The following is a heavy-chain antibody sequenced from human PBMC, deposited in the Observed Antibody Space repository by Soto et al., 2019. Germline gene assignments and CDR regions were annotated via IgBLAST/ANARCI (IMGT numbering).Heavy chain of an antibody. CDR1: GGSISSSSYY. J-gene: IGHJ4*02. CDR3: ARLADDYIWGSYVDY. Sequence: SETLSLTCTVSGGSISSSSYYWGWIRQPPGKGLEWIGSIYYSGSTYYNPSLKSRVTISVDTSKNQFSLKLSSVTAADTAVYYCARLADDYIWGSYVDYWGQGTLVTVSS. D-gene: IGHD3-16*01. CDR2: IYYSGST. V-gene: IGHV4-39*01.